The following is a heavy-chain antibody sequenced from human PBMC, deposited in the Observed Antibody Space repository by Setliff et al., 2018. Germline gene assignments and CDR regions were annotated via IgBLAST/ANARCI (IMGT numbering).Heavy chain of an antibody. CDR2: DRGYYK. D-gene: IGHD2-21*01. CDR1: GFTFNDYG. Sequence: GGSLRLSCKTSGFTFNDYGIQWVRQAPGKGLEWVASDRGYYKYYADSVRGRLTVSRDESKNTVFLEMNSLRVDDTATYYCAREGLTGPVVISVAYYFDSWGQGTVVTVSS. CDR3: AREGLTGPVVISVAYYFDS. V-gene: IGHV3-30*19. J-gene: IGHJ4*02.